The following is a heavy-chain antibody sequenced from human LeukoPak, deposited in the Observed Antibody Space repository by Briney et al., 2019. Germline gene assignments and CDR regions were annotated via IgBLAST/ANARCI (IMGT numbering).Heavy chain of an antibody. J-gene: IGHJ4*02. CDR1: GYTFTSYY. Sequence: ASVKVSCKASGYTFTSYYMHWVRQAPGQGLEWMGIINPSGGSTSYAQKFQGRVTMTRDTSISTAYMELSRLRSDDTAVYYCARDLAGATAYFDYWGQGTLVTVSS. CDR3: ARDLAGATAYFDY. CDR2: INPSGGST. V-gene: IGHV1-46*01. D-gene: IGHD1-26*01.